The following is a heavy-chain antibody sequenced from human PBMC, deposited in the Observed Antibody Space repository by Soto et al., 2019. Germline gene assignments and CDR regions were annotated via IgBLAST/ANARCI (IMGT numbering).Heavy chain of an antibody. CDR1: GGSISSGDYY. CDR2: IYYSGST. D-gene: IGHD3-16*01. J-gene: IGHJ4*02. Sequence: TLSLTCTVSGGSISSGDYYWSWIRQPPGKGLEWIGYIYYSGSTYYNPSLKSRVTISVDTSKNQFSLKLSSVTAADTAVYYCAFGVLGDLIDYWGQGTLVTVSS. V-gene: IGHV4-30-4*01. CDR3: AFGVLGDLIDY.